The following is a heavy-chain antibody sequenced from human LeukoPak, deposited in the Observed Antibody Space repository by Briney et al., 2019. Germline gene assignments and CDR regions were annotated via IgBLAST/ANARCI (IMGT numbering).Heavy chain of an antibody. CDR2: IIPIFGTA. CDR1: GGTFSSYA. J-gene: IGHJ4*02. D-gene: IGHD3-22*01. CDR3: ARARTYYDSSGYPFDY. V-gene: IGHV1-69*05. Sequence: ASVKVSCKASGGTFSSYAISWVRQAPGQGLEWMGRIIPIFGTANYAQKFQGRVTITTDESTSTAYMELSSLRSEDTAVYYCARARTYYDSSGYPFDYWGQGTLVTVSS.